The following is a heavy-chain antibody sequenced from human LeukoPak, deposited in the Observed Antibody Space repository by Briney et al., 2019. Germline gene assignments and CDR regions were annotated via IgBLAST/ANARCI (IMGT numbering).Heavy chain of an antibody. CDR3: ARFSSSWYSFDY. D-gene: IGHD6-13*01. CDR2: IYYSGST. Sequence: SSETLSLTCTVSGGSISSSSYYWGWIRQPPGKGLEWIGGIYYSGSTYYNPSLKSRVTISVDTSKNQFSLKLSSVTAADTAVYYCARFSSSWYSFDYWGQGTLVTVSS. J-gene: IGHJ4*02. V-gene: IGHV4-39*01. CDR1: GGSISSSSYY.